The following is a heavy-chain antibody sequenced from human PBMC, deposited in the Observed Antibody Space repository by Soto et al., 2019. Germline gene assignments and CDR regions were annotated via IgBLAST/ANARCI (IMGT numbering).Heavy chain of an antibody. Sequence: SETLSLTCSVSGGSISSYYWSWIRQPPGKGLEWIGYIYYSGSTNYNPSLKSRVTISVDTSKNQFSLKLSSVTAADTAVYYCARDFAYNWNDGRPAQYYYGMDVWGQGTTVTV. D-gene: IGHD1-1*01. V-gene: IGHV4-59*01. CDR2: IYYSGST. CDR1: GGSISSYY. J-gene: IGHJ6*02. CDR3: ARDFAYNWNDGRPAQYYYGMDV.